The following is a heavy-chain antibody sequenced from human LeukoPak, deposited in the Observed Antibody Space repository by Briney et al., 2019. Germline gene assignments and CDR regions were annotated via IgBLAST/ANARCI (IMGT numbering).Heavy chain of an antibody. V-gene: IGHV3-30-3*01. CDR3: AREVVMSAISVFDS. D-gene: IGHD2-21*02. Sequence: PGGSLRLSCAASGFTFSNYAMHWVRQAPGKGLEWVAVVSSDGGNKYYADSVKGRFTISRDNAESTAYLQMNDLRAEDTAVYFCAREVVMSAISVFDSWGQGTLVTVSS. J-gene: IGHJ4*02. CDR2: VSSDGGNK. CDR1: GFTFSNYA.